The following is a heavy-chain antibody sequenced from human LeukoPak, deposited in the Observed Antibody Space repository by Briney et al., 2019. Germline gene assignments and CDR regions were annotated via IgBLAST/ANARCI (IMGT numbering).Heavy chain of an antibody. D-gene: IGHD2-21*02. Sequence: ASVKVSCKASGYTFTNYAMNWVRQAPGQGLEWMGWINTNTGNPTYAQGFTGRFVFSLDTSVSTAYLQISSLKAEDTAVYYCARVVGCGGDCYSGISDYWGQGTLVTVFS. CDR3: ARVVGCGGDCYSGISDY. V-gene: IGHV7-4-1*02. CDR1: GYTFTNYA. J-gene: IGHJ4*02. CDR2: INTNTGNP.